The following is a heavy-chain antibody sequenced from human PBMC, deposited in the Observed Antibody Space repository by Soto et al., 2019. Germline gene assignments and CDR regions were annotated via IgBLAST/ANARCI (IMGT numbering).Heavy chain of an antibody. CDR2: IIPYYNTL. CDR1: EGTFNSYA. V-gene: IGHV1-69*01. CDR3: ASVASRRYPSFFES. J-gene: IGHJ4*02. Sequence: QAQVVQSGAEVRKPGSSVKLSCKASEGTFNSYAIAWVRQAPGQGLEWMGGIIPYYNTLNYAQKFQDRVTISADDSTNTVYMELRSLRSDDRALYFCASVASRRYPSFFESWAQGLLVTVSS. D-gene: IGHD6-13*01.